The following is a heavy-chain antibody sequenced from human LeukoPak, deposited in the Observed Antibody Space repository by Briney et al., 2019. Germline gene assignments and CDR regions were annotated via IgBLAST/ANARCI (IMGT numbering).Heavy chain of an antibody. D-gene: IGHD3-22*01. J-gene: IGHJ4*02. CDR1: GGSFSAYY. V-gene: IGHV4-34*01. CDR3: ARVNSGSSGSYYFDY. Sequence: PSETLSLTCADGGSFSAYYWSWIRQSPGKGLEWIAEINHRGDTNYNPSLKSRVTISVDTSKNQFSLKLSSVTAADTAVYYCARVNSGSSGSYYFDYWGQGTLVTVSS. CDR2: INHRGDT.